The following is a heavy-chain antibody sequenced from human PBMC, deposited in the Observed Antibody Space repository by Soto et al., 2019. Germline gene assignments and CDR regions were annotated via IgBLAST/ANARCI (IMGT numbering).Heavy chain of an antibody. Sequence: QLQLQESGPGLVKPSETLSLTCTVSGGSISSSSYYWGWIRQPPGKGLEWIGSIYYSGSTYYNPSLKSRVTISVDTSKNQFSLKLSSVTATDTAVYYCARHSRFPFYDSSHWFDPWGQGTLVTVSS. CDR3: ARHSRFPFYDSSHWFDP. CDR2: IYYSGST. J-gene: IGHJ5*02. D-gene: IGHD3-22*01. CDR1: GGSISSSSYY. V-gene: IGHV4-39*01.